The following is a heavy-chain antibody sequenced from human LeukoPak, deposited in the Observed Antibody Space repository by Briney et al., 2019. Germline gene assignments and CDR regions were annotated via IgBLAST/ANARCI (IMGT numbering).Heavy chain of an antibody. CDR1: GLTFSSYG. Sequence: GGSLSLSCAAYGLTFSSYGTHWVRQAPGRGLEWVAVIWYDGSNKYYTDSVKGRFTISRDNSKNTLYLQMNSLRAEDTAVYYCAKGGFGELCDYYYMDVWGKGTTVTVSS. V-gene: IGHV3-33*06. CDR3: AKGGFGELCDYYYMDV. CDR2: IWYDGSNK. D-gene: IGHD3-10*01. J-gene: IGHJ6*03.